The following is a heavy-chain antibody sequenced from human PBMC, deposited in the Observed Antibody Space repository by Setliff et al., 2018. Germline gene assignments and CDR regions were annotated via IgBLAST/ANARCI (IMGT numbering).Heavy chain of an antibody. CDR1: GGSISSGSYY. CDR3: RFWSGYYKNDY. J-gene: IGHJ4*02. CDR2: INHSGTT. D-gene: IGHD3-3*01. V-gene: IGHV4-39*07. Sequence: PSETLSLTCSVSGGSISSGSYYWGWVRQSPGKGLDWIGEINHSGTTNYDPSLEGRISISVDTSKRQFSLKLSSVTAADMAVYYCRFWSGYYKNDYWAQGTVVTVSS.